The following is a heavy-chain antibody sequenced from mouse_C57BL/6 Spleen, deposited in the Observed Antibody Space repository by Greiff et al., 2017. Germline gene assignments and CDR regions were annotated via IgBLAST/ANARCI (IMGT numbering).Heavy chain of an antibody. CDR2: IRSKSNNYAT. CDR3: MRHLQFDY. CDR1: GFSFNTYA. D-gene: IGHD2-1*01. V-gene: IGHV10-1*01. Sequence: DVQLVESGGGLVQPKGSLKLSCAASGFSFNTYAMNWVRPAQGTGLAWVARIRSKSNNYATYYADPVKERFTISRDDSESVLYLQMNNLNTEDTAMYYSMRHLQFDYWGQGTTLTVSS. J-gene: IGHJ2*01.